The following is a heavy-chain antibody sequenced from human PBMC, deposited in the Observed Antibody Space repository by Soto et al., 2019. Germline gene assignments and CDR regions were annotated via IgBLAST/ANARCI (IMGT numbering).Heavy chain of an antibody. CDR3: ARAFSGSYPNFDY. Sequence: PGGSLRLSCVVSGVTFSNSDMQWVRQAPGKGLEWVAMISADGNSEDYAASVKGRFTVSRENSKNTLYLQMNSLRPEDTAVYYCARAFSGSYPNFDYWGQGTLVTVSS. CDR2: ISADGNSE. J-gene: IGHJ4*02. CDR1: GVTFSNSD. D-gene: IGHD1-26*01. V-gene: IGHV3-30*03.